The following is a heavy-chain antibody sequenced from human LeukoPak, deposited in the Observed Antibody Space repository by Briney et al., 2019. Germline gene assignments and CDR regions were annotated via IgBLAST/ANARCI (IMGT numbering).Heavy chain of an antibody. Sequence: PSETLSLTCTVSGGSISSGGYYWSWIRQPPGKGLEWIGRIYTSGSTNYNPSLKSRVTMSVDTSKNQFSLKLSSVTAADTAVYYCARVRLEYYDFWSGPQDAFDIWGQGTMVTVSS. V-gene: IGHV4-61*02. J-gene: IGHJ3*02. CDR1: GGSISSGGYY. CDR2: IYTSGST. CDR3: ARVRLEYYDFWSGPQDAFDI. D-gene: IGHD3-3*01.